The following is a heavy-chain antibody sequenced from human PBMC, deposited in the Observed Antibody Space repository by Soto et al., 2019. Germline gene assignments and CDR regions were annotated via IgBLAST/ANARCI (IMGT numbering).Heavy chain of an antibody. V-gene: IGHV4-30-2*01. D-gene: IGHD3-22*01. CDR1: GGSISSGGYS. J-gene: IGHJ2*01. Sequence: QLQLQESGSGLVKPSQTLSLPWAVPGGSISSGGYSWSWLRQPPGKELEWIGYIFHSGSTYYNPSLKMRVSISVDGSNSTSSLELSAVTAANSAVYYCDRGGSSGCPDSYFNDWGRGTLVTVSS. CDR2: IFHSGST. CDR3: DRGGSSGCPDSYFND.